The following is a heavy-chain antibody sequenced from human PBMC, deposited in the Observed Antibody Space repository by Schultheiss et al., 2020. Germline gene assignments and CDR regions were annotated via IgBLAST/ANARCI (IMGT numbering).Heavy chain of an antibody. V-gene: IGHV3-7*03. CDR3: AKDLKSRGSPPYMDF. Sequence: GSLRLSCAASGIKVSNEFMTWVRQAPGKGLEWVASVKYDGSEKYYVDSVKGRFTISRDNSMNTLYLQMNSLRAEDTAVYYCAKDLKSRGSPPYMDFWGQGTLVTVSS. CDR1: GIKVSNEF. J-gene: IGHJ4*02. D-gene: IGHD5-12*01. CDR2: VKYDGSEK.